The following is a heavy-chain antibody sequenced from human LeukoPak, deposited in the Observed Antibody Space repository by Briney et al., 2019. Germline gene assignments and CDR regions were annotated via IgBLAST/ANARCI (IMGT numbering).Heavy chain of an antibody. CDR2: IYYSGST. CDR3: ARGWEPYYDFWSGYPDGNWFDP. V-gene: IGHV4-31*03. J-gene: IGHJ5*02. D-gene: IGHD3-3*01. Sequence: SQTLSLTCTVSGGSISSGGYYWSWIRQHPGKGLEWIGCIYYSGSTYYNPSLKSRVTISVDTSKNQFSLKLSSVTAADTAVYYCARGWEPYYDFWSGYPDGNWFDPWGQGTLVTVSS. CDR1: GGSISSGGYY.